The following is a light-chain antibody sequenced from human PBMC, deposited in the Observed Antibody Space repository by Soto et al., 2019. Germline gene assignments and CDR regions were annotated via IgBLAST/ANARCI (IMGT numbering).Light chain of an antibody. CDR1: SSDVGGYNF. CDR3: CSYAGSHTFV. J-gene: IGLJ1*01. Sequence: QSVLTQPRSVSGSPRQSVTISCTGTSSDVGGYNFVSWYQQYPGKAPKFMIYDVSKRPSGVPDRFSGSKSGNTASLTISGLLAEDEADYYCCSYAGSHTFVFGTGTKVTVL. V-gene: IGLV2-11*01. CDR2: DVS.